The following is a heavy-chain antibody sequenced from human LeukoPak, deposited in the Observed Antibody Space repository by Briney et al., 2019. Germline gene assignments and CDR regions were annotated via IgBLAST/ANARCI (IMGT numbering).Heavy chain of an antibody. J-gene: IGHJ3*02. CDR3: ASAMIGVPDDAFDI. CDR2: INHSGGT. Sequence: SETLSLTCAVYGGSFSVYYWSWIRQPPGKGLEWIGEINHSGGTNYNPSLKSRVTISVDTSKNQFSLKLSSVTAADTAVYYCASAMIGVPDDAFDIWGQGTMVTVSS. CDR1: GGSFSVYY. D-gene: IGHD3-22*01. V-gene: IGHV4-34*01.